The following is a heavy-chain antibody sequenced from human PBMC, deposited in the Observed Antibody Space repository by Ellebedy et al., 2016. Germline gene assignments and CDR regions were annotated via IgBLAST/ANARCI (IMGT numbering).Heavy chain of an antibody. J-gene: IGHJ6*02. CDR2: IIPMLGIA. Sequence: ASVKVSCKTSGGAFNTYAITWVRQAPGQGLEWMGRIIPMLGIANYTQRFQGRVTITADKSTATAYMELTSLRFEDTDVYFCASPDYGDSPTHKSKRQYYYGMDVWGQGTTVTVSS. CDR1: GGAFNTYA. V-gene: IGHV1-69*10. D-gene: IGHD4-17*01. CDR3: ASPDYGDSPTHKSKRQYYYGMDV.